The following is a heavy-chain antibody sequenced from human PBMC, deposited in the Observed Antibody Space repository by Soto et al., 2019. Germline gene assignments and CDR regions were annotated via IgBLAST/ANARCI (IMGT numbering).Heavy chain of an antibody. Sequence: QVQLVESGGGVVQPGRSLRLSCAASGFAFRSYGMYWVRQAPGKGLEWVALISYDGNNQYYVDSVKGRFTIARDNSKNTLVLQMTTFTAEDTALYVCAKAGYSNNYYYGMDVWGQGTTVTVSS. CDR3: AKAGYSNNYYYGMDV. CDR2: ISYDGNNQ. D-gene: IGHD4-4*01. J-gene: IGHJ6*02. V-gene: IGHV3-30*18. CDR1: GFAFRSYG.